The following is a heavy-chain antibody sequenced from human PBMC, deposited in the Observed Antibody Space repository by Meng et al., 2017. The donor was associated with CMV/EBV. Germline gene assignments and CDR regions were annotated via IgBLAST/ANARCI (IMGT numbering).Heavy chain of an antibody. CDR1: GGSVSSGSYY. V-gene: IGHV4-61*01. Sequence: GSLRLSCTVSGGSVSSGSYYRSWIRQPPGKGLEWIGYIYYSGSTNYNPSLKSRVTISVDTSRNQFSLKLSSVTAADTAVYYCARESIVVVPAAIGGGYYYYGMDVWGQGTTVTVSS. CDR2: IYYSGST. J-gene: IGHJ6*02. D-gene: IGHD2-2*02. CDR3: ARESIVVVPAAIGGGYYYYGMDV.